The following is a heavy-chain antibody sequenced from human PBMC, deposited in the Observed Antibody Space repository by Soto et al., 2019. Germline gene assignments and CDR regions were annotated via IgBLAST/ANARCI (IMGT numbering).Heavy chain of an antibody. D-gene: IGHD4-17*01. J-gene: IGHJ6*02. V-gene: IGHV1-46*01. Sequence: QVQLVQSGAEVKEPGASVKVSCKASGYSLTSYFMHWVRQAPGQGLEWMGIINPSGGRPTYAQRFQGRVTMTSDTSTRTVHMELSSLRSEDTAVYYCARIVRDDYGAYSSYGMDIWGQGTTVTVPS. CDR3: ARIVRDDYGAYSSYGMDI. CDR2: INPSGGRP. CDR1: GYSLTSYF.